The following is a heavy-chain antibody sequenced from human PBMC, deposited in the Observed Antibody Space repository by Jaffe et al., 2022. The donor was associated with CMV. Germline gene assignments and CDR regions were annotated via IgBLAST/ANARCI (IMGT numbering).Heavy chain of an antibody. CDR1: GGSISSSSYY. CDR2: IYYSGST. D-gene: IGHD3-3*01. V-gene: IGHV4-39*01. J-gene: IGHJ6*02. Sequence: QLQLQESGPGLVKPSETLSLTCTVSGGSISSSSYYWGWIRQPPGKGLEWIGSIYYSGSTYYNPSLKSRVTISVDTSKNQFSLKLSSVTAADTAVYYCARHPDYDFWSGYYGGDYYYYGMDVWGQGTTVTVSS. CDR3: ARHPDYDFWSGYYGGDYYYYGMDV.